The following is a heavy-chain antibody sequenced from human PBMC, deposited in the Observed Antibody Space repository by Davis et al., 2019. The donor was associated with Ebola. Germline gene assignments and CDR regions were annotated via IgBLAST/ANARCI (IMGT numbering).Heavy chain of an antibody. D-gene: IGHD6-13*01. Sequence: AASVKVSCTASGYTFTSYAISWVRQAPGQGLEWMGGIIPIFGTANYAQKFQGRVTITADESTSTAYMELSSLRSEDTAVYYCAKAAAGIAYNWFDPWGQGTLVTVSS. CDR2: IIPIFGTA. CDR1: GYTFTSYA. CDR3: AKAAAGIAYNWFDP. J-gene: IGHJ5*02. V-gene: IGHV1-69*13.